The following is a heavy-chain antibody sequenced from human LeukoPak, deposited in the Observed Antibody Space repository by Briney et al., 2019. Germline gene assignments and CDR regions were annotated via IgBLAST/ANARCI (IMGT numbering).Heavy chain of an antibody. V-gene: IGHV1-8*01. CDR2: VSPNSGNT. CDR1: GYTLTSFD. J-gene: IGHJ6*02. D-gene: IGHD3-10*01. CDR3: ARSRSMIRGVSVYYGMDV. Sequence: GASVKVSCRASGYTLTSFDINWVRQAPGQGREWMGWVSPNSGNTGYAEKFQGRITMARDTSISTAYMELSSLRSEDTAVYHCARSRSMIRGVSVYYGMDVWGQGTTVTVSS.